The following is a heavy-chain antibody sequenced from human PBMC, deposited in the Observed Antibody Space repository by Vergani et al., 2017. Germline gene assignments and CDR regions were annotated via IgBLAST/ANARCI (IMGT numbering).Heavy chain of an antibody. CDR2: VLPMFNIA. V-gene: IGHV1-69*01. D-gene: IGHD2-15*01. CDR1: GGTFSNYS. Sequence: QVQLVQSGAEVKKPGSSVRVSCKSSGGTFSNYSISWVRQAPGQGLEWMGGVLPMFNIANYAQKFQGKVTIIADESTSTVDMDLNSLRSEDTAVYYFARVIDCSGGSSYSGMKFWGQGTLVTVSS. J-gene: IGHJ4*02. CDR3: ARVIDCSGGSSYSGMKF.